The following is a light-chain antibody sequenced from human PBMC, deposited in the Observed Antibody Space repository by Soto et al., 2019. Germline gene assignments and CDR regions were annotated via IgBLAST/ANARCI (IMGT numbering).Light chain of an antibody. CDR1: QSISSY. CDR3: QQSYSTPWT. CDR2: AAS. Sequence: DIQMTQSPSSLSASVGDRVTITCRASQSISSYLNWYQQKPGKAPKLLIYAASSLQSGVPSRFSGSGSGTDFTLTISSLQPEEFAPYYCQQSYSTPWTFGQGTKVEIK. J-gene: IGKJ1*01. V-gene: IGKV1-39*01.